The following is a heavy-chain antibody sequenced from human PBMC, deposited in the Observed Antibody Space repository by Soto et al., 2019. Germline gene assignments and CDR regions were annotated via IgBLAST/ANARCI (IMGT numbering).Heavy chain of an antibody. CDR2: VKEDGSEI. CDR1: GFTFSSYW. V-gene: IGHV3-7*01. D-gene: IGHD3-10*01. CDR3: ARTLISGAFDI. J-gene: IGHJ3*02. Sequence: EVQLVESGGGLVQPGGSLRLSCAASGFTFSSYWMTWVRQTPGKGLEWVANVKEDGSEIYYVDSVKGRFTISRDNAKNSLYLQMNSLRAEDTAVYYCARTLISGAFDIWGQGTMFTVSS.